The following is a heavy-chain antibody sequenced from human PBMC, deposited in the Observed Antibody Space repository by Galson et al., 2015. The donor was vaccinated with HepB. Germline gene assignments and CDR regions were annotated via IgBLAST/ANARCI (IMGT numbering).Heavy chain of an antibody. CDR1: GFTFSSYS. Sequence: SLRLSCAASGFTFSSYSMNWVRQAPGKGLEWVSYISSSSSTIYYADSVKGRFTISRDNAKNSLYLQMNSLRAEDTAVYYCATHAAGRAWGYWGQGTLVTVSS. J-gene: IGHJ4*02. CDR2: ISSSSSTI. CDR3: ATHAAGRAWGY. D-gene: IGHD6-13*01. V-gene: IGHV3-48*04.